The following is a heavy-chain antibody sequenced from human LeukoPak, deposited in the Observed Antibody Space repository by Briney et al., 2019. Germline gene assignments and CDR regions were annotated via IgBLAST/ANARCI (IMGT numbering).Heavy chain of an antibody. CDR1: GYTFTSYD. J-gene: IGHJ5*02. CDR2: MNPKSGNT. CDR3: ALRQGYSSGLFVP. V-gene: IGHV1-8*01. D-gene: IGHD6-19*01. Sequence: ASVKVSCKGSGYTFTSYDISWVRQVTGQGLEWMGWMNPKSGNTGYAQKFQGRVTMTRNTSISTAYVELNSLTSEDTAVYYCALRQGYSSGLFVPWGQGTLVTVSS.